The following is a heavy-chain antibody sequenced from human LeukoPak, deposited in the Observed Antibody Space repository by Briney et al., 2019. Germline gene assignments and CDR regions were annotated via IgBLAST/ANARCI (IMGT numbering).Heavy chain of an antibody. CDR3: ARWYFYDSGGYSNWFDT. D-gene: IGHD3-22*01. J-gene: IGHJ5*02. CDR2: INTYNGNT. Sequence: WASVKVSCKASGYTFTNYGITWVRQAPGQGLEWMGWINTYNGNTNYAQNFQGRVTMTTDTSTSTASMELRSLRSDDTAVYYCARWYFYDSGGYSNWFDTWGRGTLVTVS. V-gene: IGHV1-18*01. CDR1: GYTFTNYG.